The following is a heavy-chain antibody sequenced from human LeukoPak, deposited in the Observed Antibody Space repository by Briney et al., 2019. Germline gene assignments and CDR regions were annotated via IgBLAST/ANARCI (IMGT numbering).Heavy chain of an antibody. Sequence: GGSLRLSCAASGITFSTFAMTWVRQAPGRGLECVSVISGGADRTYYAESVKGRFAISRDNSKNTLYLQMNSLRAEDTAVYYCAKTPSGYGWFDPWGQGTLVTVSS. CDR1: GITFSTFA. CDR2: ISGGADRT. V-gene: IGHV3-23*01. CDR3: AKTPSGYGWFDP. D-gene: IGHD3-3*01. J-gene: IGHJ5*02.